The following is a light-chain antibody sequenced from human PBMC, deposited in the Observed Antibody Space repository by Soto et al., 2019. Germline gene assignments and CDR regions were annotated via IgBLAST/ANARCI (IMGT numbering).Light chain of an antibody. J-gene: IGKJ1*01. CDR1: QSVSNNY. CDR2: GAS. Sequence: IVVTHWPIAVSLSPGERATLSCRASQSVSNNYLAWYQQKPGQAPRILIYGASNRATGIPDRFSGSGSGTDFTPTISRLEDEDFAVYYCHQYCSPCTFGQGTKVDIK. V-gene: IGKV3-20*01. CDR3: HQYCSPCT.